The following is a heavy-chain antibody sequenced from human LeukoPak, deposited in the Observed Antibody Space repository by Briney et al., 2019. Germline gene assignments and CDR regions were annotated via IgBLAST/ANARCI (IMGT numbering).Heavy chain of an antibody. CDR1: GYTFTSYD. CDR2: MNPNSGKT. Sequence: ASVKVSCKASGYTFTSYDINWVRQATGQGLEWMGWMNPNSGKTGYAQKFQGRVTMTRNTSISTAYMELGSLRSEDTAVYYCARGEYQWLTQNYYYYYMDVWGKGTTVTVSS. J-gene: IGHJ6*03. CDR3: ARGEYQWLTQNYYYYYMDV. D-gene: IGHD6-19*01. V-gene: IGHV1-8*01.